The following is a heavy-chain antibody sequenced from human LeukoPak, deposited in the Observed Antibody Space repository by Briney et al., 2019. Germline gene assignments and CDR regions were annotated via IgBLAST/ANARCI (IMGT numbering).Heavy chain of an antibody. V-gene: IGHV3-30-3*01. Sequence: PGGSLRLSCAASGFTFSSYAMSWVRQAPGKGLEWVAVISYDGSNKYYADSVKGRFTISRDNSKNTLYLQMNSLRAEDTAVYYCARTPMVVVVIAYFDYWGQGTLVTVSS. D-gene: IGHD3-22*01. CDR2: ISYDGSNK. CDR1: GFTFSSYA. J-gene: IGHJ4*02. CDR3: ARTPMVVVVIAYFDY.